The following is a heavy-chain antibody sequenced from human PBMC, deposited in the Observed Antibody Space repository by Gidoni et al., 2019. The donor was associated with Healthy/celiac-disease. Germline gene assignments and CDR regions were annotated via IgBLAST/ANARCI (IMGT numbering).Heavy chain of an antibody. Sequence: KVSGYTLNELSIHWVRQAPGKGLEWMGGFDPEDGETIYAQKFQGRVTMTEDTSTDTAYMELSSLRSEDTAVYYCATVPRSSFYVDIVVTGWFDPWGQGTLVTVSS. CDR2: FDPEDGET. CDR1: GYTLNELS. V-gene: IGHV1-24*01. D-gene: IGHD5-12*01. CDR3: ATVPRSSFYVDIVVTGWFDP. J-gene: IGHJ5*02.